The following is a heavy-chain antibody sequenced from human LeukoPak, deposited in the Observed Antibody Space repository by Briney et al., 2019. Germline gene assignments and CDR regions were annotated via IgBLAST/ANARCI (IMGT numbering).Heavy chain of an antibody. CDR2: ISSSSSYI. Sequence: GGSLRLSCAASGFTFSSYSMNWVRQAPGKGLEWVSSISSSSSYIYYADSVKGRFTISRDNAKNSLYLQMNSLRAEDTAVYYCASQNYDISTGLDYWGQGTLVTVSS. D-gene: IGHD3-9*01. CDR1: GFTFSSYS. V-gene: IGHV3-21*01. CDR3: ASQNYDISTGLDY. J-gene: IGHJ4*02.